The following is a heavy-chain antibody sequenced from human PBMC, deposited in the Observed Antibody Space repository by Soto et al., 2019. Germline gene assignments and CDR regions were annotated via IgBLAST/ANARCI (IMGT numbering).Heavy chain of an antibody. D-gene: IGHD3-22*01. CDR3: ARDTYDSRGYYWFDP. CDR2: ISAYNGNT. J-gene: IGHJ5*02. V-gene: IGHV1-18*01. CDR1: GYTFTSYG. Sequence: GAAVKVSCKASGYTFTSYGISWVRQAPGQGLEWMGWISAYNGNTNYAQKLRGRVTMTTDTSTSTAYMGLRSLRSDDTAVYYCARDTYDSRGYYWFDPWGPGTLVTISS.